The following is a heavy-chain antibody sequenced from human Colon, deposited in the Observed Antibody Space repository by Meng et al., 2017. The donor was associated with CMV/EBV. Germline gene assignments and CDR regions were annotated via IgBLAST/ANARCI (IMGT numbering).Heavy chain of an antibody. CDR3: ARDGLWGGKIEGVPGADA. CDR1: GFVFRSYG. Sequence: GGSLRLSCAASGFVFRSYGMHWVRQAPGKGLEWVANIGYDGSNKYYADSVKGRFTVSRDNSKNTLDLQIDSLRPEDTAVYYCARDGLWGGKIEGVPGADAWGQGTLVTVSS. J-gene: IGHJ5*02. D-gene: IGHD3-16*01. CDR2: IGYDGSNK. V-gene: IGHV3-30*02.